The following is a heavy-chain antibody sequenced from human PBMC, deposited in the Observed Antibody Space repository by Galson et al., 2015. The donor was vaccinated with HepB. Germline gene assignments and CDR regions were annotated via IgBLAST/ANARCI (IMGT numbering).Heavy chain of an antibody. CDR1: GFTFKSHG. CDR2: IWYDGSDK. Sequence: SLRLSCAASGFTFKSHGMYWVRQAPGKGLGWVAVIWYDGSDKYYADSVKGRFTVSRDNPKNTLYLQMNNLRAEDTAVYYCVRDRDHTLDYWGQGTLVTVSS. D-gene: IGHD3-10*01. V-gene: IGHV3-33*01. CDR3: VRDRDHTLDY. J-gene: IGHJ4*02.